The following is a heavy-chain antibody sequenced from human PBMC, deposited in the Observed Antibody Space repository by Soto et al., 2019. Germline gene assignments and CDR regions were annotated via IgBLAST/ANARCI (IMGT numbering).Heavy chain of an antibody. CDR1: GGSISSGGYY. J-gene: IGHJ5*02. Sequence: SETLSLTCTVSGGSISSGGYYGSWIRQHPGKGLEWIGYIYYSGSTYYNPSLNSRVTISVDTSNNQFSLKLSSVTAADTAVYYCARGPSRDFEGHNWFDPWGQGTLVTVSS. CDR2: IYYSGST. V-gene: IGHV4-31*03. CDR3: ARGPSRDFEGHNWFDP. D-gene: IGHD3-3*01.